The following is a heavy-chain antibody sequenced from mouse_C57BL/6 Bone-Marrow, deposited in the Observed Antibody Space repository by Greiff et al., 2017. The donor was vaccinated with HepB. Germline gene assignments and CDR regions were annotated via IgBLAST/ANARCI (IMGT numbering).Heavy chain of an antibody. Sequence: EVKLMESGGGLVQPGGSLKLSCAASGFTFSDYYMYWVRQTPEKRLEWVAYISNGGGSTYYPDTVKGRFTISRDNAKNTLYLQMSRLKSEDTAMYYCARQMLTGAYWGQGTLVTVSA. D-gene: IGHD4-1*01. V-gene: IGHV5-12*01. J-gene: IGHJ3*01. CDR3: ARQMLTGAY. CDR1: GFTFSDYY. CDR2: ISNGGGST.